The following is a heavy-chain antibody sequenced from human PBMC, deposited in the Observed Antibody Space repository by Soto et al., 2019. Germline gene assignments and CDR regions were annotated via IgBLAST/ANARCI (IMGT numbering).Heavy chain of an antibody. D-gene: IGHD6-25*01. Sequence: QVQLVQSGAEVKKPGSSVKVSCQASGGTFNNFAFTWVRQAPGQGLEWLGGIMPVFHTTNIAQTFQDRLTVTADDFTTTVYMEMTSLRYDDTAVYYCATATISPVSATLYHYAMDVWGQGTTVTVSS. CDR3: ATATISPVSATLYHYAMDV. V-gene: IGHV1-69*01. CDR2: IMPVFHTT. CDR1: GGTFNNFA. J-gene: IGHJ6*02.